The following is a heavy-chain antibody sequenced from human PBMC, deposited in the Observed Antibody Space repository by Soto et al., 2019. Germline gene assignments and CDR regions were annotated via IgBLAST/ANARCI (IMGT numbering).Heavy chain of an antibody. Sequence: SQTLSLTCTVSGGSISSYYWSWIRQPPGKGLEWIGYIYYSGSTNYNPSLKSRVTISVDTSKNQFSLKLSSVTAADTAVYYCASFEPTDSSGWYPSRAEYFQHWGQGTLVTVSS. D-gene: IGHD6-19*01. J-gene: IGHJ1*01. CDR3: ASFEPTDSSGWYPSRAEYFQH. V-gene: IGHV4-59*01. CDR2: IYYSGST. CDR1: GGSISSYY.